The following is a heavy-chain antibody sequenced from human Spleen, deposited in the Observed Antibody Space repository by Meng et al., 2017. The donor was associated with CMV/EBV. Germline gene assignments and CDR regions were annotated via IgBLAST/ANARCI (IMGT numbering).Heavy chain of an antibody. V-gene: IGHV5-51*01. D-gene: IGHD2-8*02. J-gene: IGHJ4*02. CDR1: GYSFSNYS. Sequence: GYSFSNYSVGWGRQRAGKGLEWVGSLDPDEADARYSPCIQGQVTISADKSITTAYLQWSSLRASDTAMYFCARALYCTRGVCGYFDFWGQGTLVTVSS. CDR2: LDPDEADA. CDR3: ARALYCTRGVCGYFDF.